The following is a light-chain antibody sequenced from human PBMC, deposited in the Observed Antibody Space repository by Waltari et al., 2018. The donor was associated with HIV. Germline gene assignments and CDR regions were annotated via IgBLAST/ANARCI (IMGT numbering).Light chain of an antibody. J-gene: IGLJ1*01. CDR3: CSYAGIWGV. CDR2: DVN. CDR1: SSDVGAYNY. Sequence: QSALTQPRSVSGSPGQSVTISCTGTSSDVGAYNYVSWYQQHPGKAPKLMIYDVNKRPSGFPDRFSCSKSGNTASLNISGLQAEDESDYYCCSYAGIWGVFGTGTKVTVL. V-gene: IGLV2-11*01.